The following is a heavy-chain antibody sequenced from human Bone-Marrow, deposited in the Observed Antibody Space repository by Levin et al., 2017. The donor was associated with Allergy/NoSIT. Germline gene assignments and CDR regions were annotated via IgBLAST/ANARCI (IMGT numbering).Heavy chain of an antibody. CDR2: ITSTSST. CDR1: GFTFSSYG. D-gene: IGHD3-16*01. CDR3: ARDLRGSDYFDY. Sequence: LSLTCAGSGFTFSSYGMNWVRQAPGKGLEWVSSITSTSSTYYADSVKGRFTISRDNAKNSVYLQMYGLRAEDTAVYYCARDLRGSDYFDYWGQGTLVTVSS. V-gene: IGHV3-21*01. J-gene: IGHJ4*02.